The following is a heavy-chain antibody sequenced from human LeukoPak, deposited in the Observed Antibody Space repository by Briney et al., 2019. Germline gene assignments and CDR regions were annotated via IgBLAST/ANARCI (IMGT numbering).Heavy chain of an antibody. V-gene: IGHV3-30*02. J-gene: IGHJ4*02. CDR1: GFTFSSYG. CDR2: IQSDGSSK. D-gene: IGHD6-13*01. Sequence: GGSLRLSCAASGFTFSSYGMHWVRQTPGKGLEWVSFIQSDGSSKYYADSVKGRFTISRDNSKNTLYLQMNSLRAEDTAVYYCALDRAATGTFDYWGQGTLVTVSS. CDR3: ALDRAATGTFDY.